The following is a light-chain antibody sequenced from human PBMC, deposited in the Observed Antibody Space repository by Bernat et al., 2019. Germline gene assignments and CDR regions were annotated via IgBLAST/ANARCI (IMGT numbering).Light chain of an antibody. J-gene: IGLJ1*01. Sequence: NLILTQSHSVSESPGKTVTISCTRSSGSIAGNYVHWYQQRPGSTPTIVIYEDKQRPSGVPDRFSGSIDSSSNSASLTISGLKPEDEADYYCQSYDSSNRRVFGTGTKVTVL. CDR3: QSYDSSNRRV. V-gene: IGLV6-57*04. CDR2: EDK. CDR1: SGSIAGNY.